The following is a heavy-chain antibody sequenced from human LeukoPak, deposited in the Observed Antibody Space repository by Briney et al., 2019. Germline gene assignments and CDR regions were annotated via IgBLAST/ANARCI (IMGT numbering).Heavy chain of an antibody. CDR1: GFTFSSYW. CDR3: ARVTSGSSYRPFDY. CDR2: IKEDESEK. Sequence: GGSLRLSCAASGFTFSSYWMSWVRQAPGNGPEWVANIKEDESEKNYVDSVKGRFTISRGSAKNSLYLQMNSLRAEDTAVYYCARVTSGSSYRPFDYWGQGTLVTVSS. D-gene: IGHD3-10*01. J-gene: IGHJ4*02. V-gene: IGHV3-7*01.